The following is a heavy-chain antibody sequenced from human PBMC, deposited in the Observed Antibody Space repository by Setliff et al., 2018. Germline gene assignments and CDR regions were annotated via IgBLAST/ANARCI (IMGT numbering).Heavy chain of an antibody. V-gene: IGHV3-23*01. CDR2: ISGSGVST. Sequence: LRLSCAASGFTFSNYAMSWVRQAPGKGLEWVSAISGSGVSTYHADSVKGRFTISRDNSKNTLYLHMNGLRAEDTAVFYCAKAAYYYDSSGSYFDYWGQGTLVTVSS. D-gene: IGHD3-22*01. CDR1: GFTFSNYA. J-gene: IGHJ4*02. CDR3: AKAAYYYDSSGSYFDY.